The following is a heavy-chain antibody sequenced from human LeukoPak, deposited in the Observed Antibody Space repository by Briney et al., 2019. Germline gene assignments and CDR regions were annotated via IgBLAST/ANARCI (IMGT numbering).Heavy chain of an antibody. D-gene: IGHD6-19*01. CDR3: ARGDSSGYYYFDY. CDR1: GGTFSSYA. CDR2: ITPIFGTA. V-gene: IGHV1-69*13. Sequence: ASVKVSCKASGGTFSSYAISWVRQAPGQGLEWMGGITPIFGTANYAQKFQGRVTITADESTSTAYMELSSLRSEDTAVYYCARGDSSGYYYFDYWGQGTLVTVSS. J-gene: IGHJ4*02.